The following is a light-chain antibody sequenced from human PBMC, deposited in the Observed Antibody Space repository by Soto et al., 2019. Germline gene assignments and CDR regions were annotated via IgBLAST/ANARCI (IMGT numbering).Light chain of an antibody. CDR2: EVS. Sequence: QSALTQPASVSGSPGQSITISCTGTRSDVGGYNYVSWYQQHPGKAPKLMIYEVSNRPSGVSNRFSGSKSGNTASLAISGLQAEDEADYYCSSHTTSSTQVFGGGTQLTVL. CDR1: RSDVGGYNY. CDR3: SSHTTSSTQV. J-gene: IGLJ3*02. V-gene: IGLV2-14*01.